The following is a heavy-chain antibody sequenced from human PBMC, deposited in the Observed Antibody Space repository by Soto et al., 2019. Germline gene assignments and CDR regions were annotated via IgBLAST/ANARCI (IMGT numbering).Heavy chain of an antibody. CDR3: ARSERGAAGTVHFQY. J-gene: IGHJ1*01. D-gene: IGHD6-13*01. V-gene: IGHV3-21*01. CDR1: GFTFSSYS. CDR2: LSSSSSYI. Sequence: EVQLVESGGGLVKPGGSLRLSCAASGFTFSSYSMNWVRQAPGKGLEWVSTLSSSSSYIYYADSVKGRLTISRDNAKNSLLLQINSRAAEDTAVYSCARSERGAAGTVHFQYWCQGTLVTVSS.